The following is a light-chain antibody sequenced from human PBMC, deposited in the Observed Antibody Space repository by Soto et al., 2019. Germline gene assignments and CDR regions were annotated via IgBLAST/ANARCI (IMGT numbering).Light chain of an antibody. CDR2: GAS. CDR1: QSIGSY. V-gene: IGKV1-39*01. Sequence: DIQMTQSPSPLSASVGDRVTITCRASQSIGSYLTWYQQRPGKAPKLLIYGASNWQSGVPSRFSGSGSGTDFTLTISSLQPEDFATYYCQQSYTTTRTFGQGTKLEIK. J-gene: IGKJ2*01. CDR3: QQSYTTTRT.